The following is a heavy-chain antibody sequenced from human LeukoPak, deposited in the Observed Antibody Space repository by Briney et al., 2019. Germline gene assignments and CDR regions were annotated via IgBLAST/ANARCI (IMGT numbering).Heavy chain of an antibody. CDR1: GFTFSSYS. V-gene: IGHV4-34*08. J-gene: IGHJ5*02. CDR2: INHSGST. D-gene: IGHD3-22*01. Sequence: SGGSLRLSCAASGFTFSSYSMNWVRQAPGKGVEWIGDINHSGSTHYNQSLTSRVTISVDPSKNQFSLNLTSVTAADTAVYYCAPPPYYYETNGYSVAWGQGTLVTVSS. CDR3: APPPYYYETNGYSVA.